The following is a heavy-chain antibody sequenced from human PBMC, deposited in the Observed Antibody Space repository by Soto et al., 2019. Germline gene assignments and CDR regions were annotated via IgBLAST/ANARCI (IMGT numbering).Heavy chain of an antibody. J-gene: IGHJ4*02. CDR2: ISYDGSNK. D-gene: IGHD5-18*01. V-gene: IGHV3-30*03. Sequence: PGGSLRLSCAASGFTFSSYGMHWVRQAPGKGLEWVAVISYDGSNKYYADSVKGRFTISRDNSKNTLYLQMNSLRAEDTAVYYCAVGYSYGYGSYFDYWGQGTLVTVSS. CDR1: GFTFSSYG. CDR3: AVGYSYGYGSYFDY.